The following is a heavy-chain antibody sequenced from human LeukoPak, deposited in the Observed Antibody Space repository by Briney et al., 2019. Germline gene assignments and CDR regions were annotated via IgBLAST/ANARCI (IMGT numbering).Heavy chain of an antibody. Sequence: PGGSLRLSCAASGFTFSSYWMTWFRQAPGKGLEWVANIKQDGSEKYYVDSVKGRFTISRDNAKNSLYLRMNSLRAEDTAVYYCARDPGWVVAAKGDFDYWGQGTLVTVSS. CDR1: GFTFSSYW. CDR3: ARDPGWVVAAKGDFDY. CDR2: IKQDGSEK. V-gene: IGHV3-7*01. J-gene: IGHJ4*02. D-gene: IGHD2-15*01.